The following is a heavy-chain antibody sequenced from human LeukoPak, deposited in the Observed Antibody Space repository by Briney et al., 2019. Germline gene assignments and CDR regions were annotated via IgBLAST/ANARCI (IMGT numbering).Heavy chain of an antibody. CDR3: ATYSSLNRREFQY. D-gene: IGHD3-22*01. J-gene: IGHJ1*01. CDR2: LYSGGNT. V-gene: IGHV3-53*01. Sequence: TGGSLRLSCAASGFSVSSNYMSWVRQAPGKGLEWVSVLYSGGNTHYADSVNGRFTISRDNSKNTLYLQMNSLRAEDTAVYYCATYSSLNRREFQYWGQGTLLTVSS. CDR1: GFSVSSNY.